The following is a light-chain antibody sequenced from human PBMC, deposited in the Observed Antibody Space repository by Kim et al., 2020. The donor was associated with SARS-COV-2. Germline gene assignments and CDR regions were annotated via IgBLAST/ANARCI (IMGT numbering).Light chain of an antibody. J-gene: IGLJ2*01. CDR3: QVWDSSTVV. V-gene: IGLV3-9*01. CDR2: RDS. CDR1: NIGSKN. Sequence: GALGQTARITCGGNNIGSKNVHWYQKKPGQAPVLVIYRDSNRPSGIPERFSGSNSGNTATLTISRAQAGDEADYYCQVWDSSTVVFGGGTKLTVL.